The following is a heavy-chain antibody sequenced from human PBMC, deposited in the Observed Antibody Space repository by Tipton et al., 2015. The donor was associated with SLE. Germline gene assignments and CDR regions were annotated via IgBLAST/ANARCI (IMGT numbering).Heavy chain of an antibody. CDR3: ARHYSSIAAAGTWEFDY. J-gene: IGHJ4*02. V-gene: IGHV4-31*03. D-gene: IGHD6-13*01. CDR1: GGSISSGGYY. CDR2: IYYSGST. Sequence: TLSLTCTVSGGSISSGGYYWSWIRQHPGKGLEWIGYIYYSGSTYYNPSLKSRVTISVDTSKNQFSLKLSSVTAADTAVYYCARHYSSIAAAGTWEFDYWGQGTLVTVSS.